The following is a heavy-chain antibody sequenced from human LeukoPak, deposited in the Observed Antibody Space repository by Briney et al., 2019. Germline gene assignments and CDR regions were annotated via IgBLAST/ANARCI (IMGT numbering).Heavy chain of an antibody. J-gene: IGHJ2*01. V-gene: IGHV3-30*04. CDR1: GFTFSSYA. CDR2: ISYDGSNK. CDR3: AKDRTVGASYWYFDL. D-gene: IGHD1-26*01. Sequence: GGSLRLSCAASGFTFSSYAMHWVRQAPGKGLEWVAVISYDGSNKYYADSVKGRFTISRDSSRNILFLHMNTLRAEDTAIYYCAKDRTVGASYWYFDLWGRGTLVTVSS.